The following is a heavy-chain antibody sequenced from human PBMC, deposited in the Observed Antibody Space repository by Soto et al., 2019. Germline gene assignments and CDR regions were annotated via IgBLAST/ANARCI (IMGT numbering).Heavy chain of an antibody. CDR1: GGSISSSSYY. Sequence: QLQLQESGPGLVKPSETLSLTCTVSGGSISSSSYYWGWIRQPPGKGLEWIGSIYYSGSTYYNPSLKSRVTISVDTSKNQFSLKLSSVTAADTAVYYCARPQRDGGYCSSTSCSTHFDYWGQGTLVTVSS. D-gene: IGHD2-2*03. CDR2: IYYSGST. CDR3: ARPQRDGGYCSSTSCSTHFDY. J-gene: IGHJ4*02. V-gene: IGHV4-39*01.